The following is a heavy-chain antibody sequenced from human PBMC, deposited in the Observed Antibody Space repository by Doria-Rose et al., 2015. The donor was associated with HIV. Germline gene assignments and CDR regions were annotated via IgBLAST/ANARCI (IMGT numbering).Heavy chain of an antibody. CDR2: SYYSGST. V-gene: IGHV4-30-4*08. CDR3: ARELRLNTYYFDY. D-gene: IGHD5-12*01. CDR1: GVSISSGDYY. J-gene: IGHJ4*02. Sequence: QLQESGPGLVKSSQTLSLTCTVSGVSISSGDYYWSWIRQPPGKGLEWIGYSYYSGSTYYNPSLKSRVTISIDTSKNQFSLKLSSVTAADTAVYYCARELRLNTYYFDYWGQGTLVSVSS.